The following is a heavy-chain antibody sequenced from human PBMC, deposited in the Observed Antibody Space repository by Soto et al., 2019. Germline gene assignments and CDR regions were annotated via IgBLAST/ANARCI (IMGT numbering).Heavy chain of an antibody. J-gene: IGHJ4*02. V-gene: IGHV1-69*13. CDR2: IIPIFGTA. CDR3: ARDGVEMATTPFDY. Sequence: SVKVSWKASGGTFSSYAISWVRQAPGQGLEWMGGIIPIFGTANYAQKFQGRVTITADESTSTAYMELSSLRSEDTAVYYCARDGVEMATTPFDYWGQGTLVTV. D-gene: IGHD5-12*01. CDR1: GGTFSSYA.